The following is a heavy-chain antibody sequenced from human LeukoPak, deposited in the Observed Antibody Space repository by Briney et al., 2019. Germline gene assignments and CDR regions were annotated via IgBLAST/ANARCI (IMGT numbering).Heavy chain of an antibody. V-gene: IGHV5-10-1*01. J-gene: IGHJ4*02. D-gene: IGHD3-10*01. Sequence: GESLRISCKGSGYSFTTYWINWVRQMPGKGLEWMGRIDPSDSYTNYSPSFQGHVTMSADKSISTAYLQWSSLKASDTAMYYCARLPMAMGVFDYWGQGTLVTVSS. CDR1: GYSFTTYW. CDR3: ARLPMAMGVFDY. CDR2: IDPSDSYT.